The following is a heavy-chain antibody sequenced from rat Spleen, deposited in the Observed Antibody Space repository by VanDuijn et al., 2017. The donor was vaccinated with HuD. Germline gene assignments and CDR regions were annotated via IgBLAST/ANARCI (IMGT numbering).Heavy chain of an antibody. D-gene: IGHD1-9*01. CDR1: GFTFSDYN. CDR2: ISYDGSNT. CDR3: ARRHYGYTDYFDY. J-gene: IGHJ2*01. Sequence: EVQLVESGGGLVQPGGSLKLSCAASGFTFSDYNMAWVRQAPKKGLEWVATISYDGSNTYYRDSVKGRFTISRDNAKSTLYLQMDSLRSEDTATYYCARRHYGYTDYFDYWGQGVMVTVSS. V-gene: IGHV5-7*01.